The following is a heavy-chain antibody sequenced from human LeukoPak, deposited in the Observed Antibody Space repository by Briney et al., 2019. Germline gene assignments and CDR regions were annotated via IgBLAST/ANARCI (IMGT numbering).Heavy chain of an antibody. V-gene: IGHV3-23*01. J-gene: IGHJ4*02. CDR1: GYTFSSYA. D-gene: IGHD2-2*01. Sequence: PGRSLRLSCAASGYTFSSYAMCWVHQAPGKGLEWVSAISGSGGSTYYADSVKGRFTISRDNSKNTLYLQMNSLRAEDTAAYYCAKDLTGIVVVPAAIRVFDYWGQGTLVTVSS. CDR2: ISGSGGST. CDR3: AKDLTGIVVVPAAIRVFDY.